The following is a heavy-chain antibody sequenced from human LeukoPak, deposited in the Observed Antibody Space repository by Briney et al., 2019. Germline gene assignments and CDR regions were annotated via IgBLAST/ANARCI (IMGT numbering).Heavy chain of an antibody. V-gene: IGHV3-7*01. CDR1: GFTLTTYW. D-gene: IGHD4-17*01. CDR2: IKPDGNEK. J-gene: IGHJ4*02. Sequence: GGSLRLSCTASGFTLTTYWLTWVRQAPGKGLEWVANIKPDGNEKYYADSVKGRFTISRDNAENSLYLQMNSLRAEDTAIYYCATTSRTVTGLDYWGQGTLVTVSS. CDR3: ATTSRTVTGLDY.